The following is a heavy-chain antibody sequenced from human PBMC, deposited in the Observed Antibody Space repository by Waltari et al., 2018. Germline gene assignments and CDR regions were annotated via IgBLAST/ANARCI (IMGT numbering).Heavy chain of an antibody. Sequence: QVQLVQSGAEVKKPGASVKVSCKVSGNTPSELSKHWVRQAPGKGLEWMGGFDPEDGETIYAQSIQGRVTMTEDTSTDTAYMEVSSLRSEDTAVYYCATSPIALFGTLYWGQGTLVTVSS. CDR3: ATSPIALFGTLY. V-gene: IGHV1-24*01. CDR2: FDPEDGET. J-gene: IGHJ4*02. CDR1: GNTPSELS. D-gene: IGHD6-13*01.